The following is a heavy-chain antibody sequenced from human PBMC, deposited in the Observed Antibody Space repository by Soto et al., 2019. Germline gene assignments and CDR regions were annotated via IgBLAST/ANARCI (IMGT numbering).Heavy chain of an antibody. CDR1: GGSVISGSYY. CDR3: SRDGSPAVAVTGLFDP. D-gene: IGHD6-19*01. J-gene: IGHJ5*02. V-gene: IGHV4-61*01. Sequence: SETLSLTCTVSGGSVISGSYYFFGIRQRPWNGLELIGYIYYSGSTNYNPSLKSRVTISVDTYKNQFSLKLSSVTAADTDVYYCSRDGSPAVAVTGLFDPWGQGTLVTVSA. CDR2: IYYSGST.